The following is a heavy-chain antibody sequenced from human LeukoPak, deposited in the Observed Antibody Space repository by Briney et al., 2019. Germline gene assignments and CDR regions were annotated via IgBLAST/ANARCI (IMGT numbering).Heavy chain of an antibody. CDR3: ARELGWDSSEGRDY. CDR2: IKNDGSEK. Sequence: GGSLRLSCAASGFTFSSFWMSWVRQAPGKGLEWVANIKNDGSEKYYVDSVKGRFNISRDNAKNSLYLQMNSLRAEDTAVYYCARELGWDSSEGRDYWGQGSLVTVSS. V-gene: IGHV3-7*01. CDR1: GFTFSSFW. D-gene: IGHD6-19*01. J-gene: IGHJ4*02.